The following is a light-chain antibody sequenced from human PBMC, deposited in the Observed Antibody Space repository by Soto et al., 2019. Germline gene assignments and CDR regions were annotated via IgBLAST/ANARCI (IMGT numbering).Light chain of an antibody. V-gene: IGKV3D-20*01. CDR3: QQYGSSRTT. CDR1: QRVSSSY. CDR2: DAS. J-gene: IGKJ1*01. Sequence: EIVLTQSPATLSLSPGERATLSCGASQRVSSSYLAWYQQKPGLAPRLLIYDASSRATGIPDRFSGSGSGTDFTLTISRLEPEDFAVYYCQQYGSSRTTFGQGTKVEIK.